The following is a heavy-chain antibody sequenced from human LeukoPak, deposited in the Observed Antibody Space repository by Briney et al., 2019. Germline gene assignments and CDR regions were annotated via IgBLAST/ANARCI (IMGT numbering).Heavy chain of an antibody. CDR2: IYTSGST. Sequence: SETLSLTCTVSGGSISSYYWSWIRQPAGKGLEWIGRIYTSGSTNYNPSLKSRVTMSVDTSKNQFTLKLSSVTAADTAVYYCAGSVYSNYGDPYFDYWGQGTLVTVSS. J-gene: IGHJ4*02. CDR3: AGSVYSNYGDPYFDY. D-gene: IGHD4-11*01. CDR1: GGSISSYY. V-gene: IGHV4-4*07.